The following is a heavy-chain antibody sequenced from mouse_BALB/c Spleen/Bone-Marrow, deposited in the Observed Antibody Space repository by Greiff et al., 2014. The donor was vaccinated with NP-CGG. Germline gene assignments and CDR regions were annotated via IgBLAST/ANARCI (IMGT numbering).Heavy chain of an antibody. D-gene: IGHD2-1*01. Sequence: DVKLVESGAELVKPGASVKSSCTASGFNIKDTYMHWVKQRPEQGLEWIGRIDPANGNTKYDPKFQGKATITADTSSNTAHLQLSSLTSEDTAVYYCARNGNYGAWFAYWGQGTLVTVSA. J-gene: IGHJ3*01. CDR1: GFNIKDTY. CDR3: ARNGNYGAWFAY. CDR2: IDPANGNT. V-gene: IGHV14-3*02.